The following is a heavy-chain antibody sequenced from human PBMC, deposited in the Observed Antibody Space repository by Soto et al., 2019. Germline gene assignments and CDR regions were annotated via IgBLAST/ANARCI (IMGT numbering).Heavy chain of an antibody. CDR1: GFTFSIYA. Sequence: QVQLVESGGGVVQPGGSLRLSCAASGFTFSIYAMHWVRQAPGKGLEWVTVISYDGGNEYYADSVKGRFTISRDNSKNTLFLQMSSVRAEDTAVYYCVRGGYYGSGSYYTLFDHWGQGTLVTVSS. CDR3: VRGGYYGSGSYYTLFDH. V-gene: IGHV3-30-3*01. D-gene: IGHD3-10*01. CDR2: ISYDGGNE. J-gene: IGHJ4*02.